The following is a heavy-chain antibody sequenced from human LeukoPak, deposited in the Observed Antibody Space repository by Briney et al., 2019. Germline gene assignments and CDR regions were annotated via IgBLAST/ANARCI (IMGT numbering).Heavy chain of an antibody. V-gene: IGHV3-48*01. CDR2: INVVNGAI. D-gene: IGHD3-10*01. Sequence: QTGGSLRLSCAASGFTFRSYGMHWVRQAPGKGLEWVSYINVVNGAIYYADSVKGRFTISGDIATYSVYLQMNSLRAEDTALYYCVRDGNRGYDMDVWGQGTAVTVSS. J-gene: IGHJ6*02. CDR3: VRDGNRGYDMDV. CDR1: GFTFRSYG.